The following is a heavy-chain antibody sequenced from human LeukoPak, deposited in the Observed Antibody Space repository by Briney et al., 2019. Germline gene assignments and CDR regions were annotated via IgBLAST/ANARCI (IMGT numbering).Heavy chain of an antibody. J-gene: IGHJ4*02. CDR1: GFTFSSYA. CDR3: ARGGSDTAMAHDY. Sequence: PGGSLRLSCAASGFTFSSYAMHWVRQAPGKGLEWVAVISYDGSNKYYADSVKGRFTIPRDNSKNTLYLQMNSLRAEDTAVYFCARGGSDTAMAHDYWGQGTLVTVSS. D-gene: IGHD5-18*01. CDR2: ISYDGSNK. V-gene: IGHV3-30-3*01.